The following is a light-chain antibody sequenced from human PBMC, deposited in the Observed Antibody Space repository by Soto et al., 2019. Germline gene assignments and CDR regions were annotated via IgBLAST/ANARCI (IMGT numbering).Light chain of an antibody. Sequence: DIQMTQSPSTLSASVGDRVTITCRASQSISSWLAWYQQKPGKAPKLLIYKGSSLESGVPSRFSGSGSGTEFTLTISSLQPDDFANYYCQQYNSYPWTFGQGTKVEIK. CDR1: QSISSW. V-gene: IGKV1-5*03. CDR3: QQYNSYPWT. CDR2: KGS. J-gene: IGKJ1*01.